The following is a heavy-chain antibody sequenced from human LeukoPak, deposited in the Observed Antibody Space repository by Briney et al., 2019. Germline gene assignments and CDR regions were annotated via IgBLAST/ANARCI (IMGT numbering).Heavy chain of an antibody. Sequence: SETLSLTCTVPGGSISSYYWSWIRQPPGKGLEWIGYIYYSGSTNYNPSLKSRVTISVDTSKNQFSLKLSSVTAADTAVYYCARGADYWGQGTLVTVSS. CDR1: GGSISSYY. V-gene: IGHV4-59*01. CDR2: IYYSGST. J-gene: IGHJ4*02. CDR3: ARGADY.